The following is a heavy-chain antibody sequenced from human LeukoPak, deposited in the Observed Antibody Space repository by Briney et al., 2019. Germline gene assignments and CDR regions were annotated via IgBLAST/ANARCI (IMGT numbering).Heavy chain of an antibody. D-gene: IGHD5-12*01. J-gene: IGHJ3*02. CDR3: AREEGGYIGKDAFDI. Sequence: SVKVSCKASGGTFSSYAISWVRQAPGQGLEWMGGIIPIFGTANYAQKFQGGVTITADESTSTAYMELRSLRSEDTAVYYCAREEGGYIGKDAFDIGGEGTLVTVP. V-gene: IGHV1-69*13. CDR1: GGTFSSYA. CDR2: IIPIFGTA.